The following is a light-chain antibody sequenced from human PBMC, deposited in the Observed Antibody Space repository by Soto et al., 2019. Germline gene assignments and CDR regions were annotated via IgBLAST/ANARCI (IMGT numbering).Light chain of an antibody. Sequence: QTVVTQEPSFSVSPGRTVTLTCGLSSGSVSTSYYPSWYQQTPVQAPRTLIYSTNTRSSGVPDRFSGSILGNKAALPITGAQADDESDYYCVLYMGSGIWVFGGGTKLTVL. V-gene: IGLV8-61*01. CDR1: SGSVSTSYY. CDR3: VLYMGSGIWV. CDR2: STN. J-gene: IGLJ3*02.